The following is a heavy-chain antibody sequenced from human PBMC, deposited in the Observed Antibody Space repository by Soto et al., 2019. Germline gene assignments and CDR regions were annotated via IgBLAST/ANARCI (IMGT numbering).Heavy chain of an antibody. CDR3: ARGKNMVRGVIVDYYYYYMDV. CDR1: GGSFSGYY. CDR2: INHSGST. D-gene: IGHD3-10*01. J-gene: IGHJ6*03. Sequence: TLSLTCAVYGGSFSGYYWSWIRQPPGKGLEWIGEINHSGSTNYNPSLKSRVTISVDTSKNQFSLKLSSVTAADTAVYYCARGKNMVRGVIVDYYYYYMDVWGKGTTVTVSS. V-gene: IGHV4-34*01.